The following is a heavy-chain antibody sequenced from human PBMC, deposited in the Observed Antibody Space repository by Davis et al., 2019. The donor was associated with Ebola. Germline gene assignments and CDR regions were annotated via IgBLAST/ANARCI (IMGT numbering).Heavy chain of an antibody. Sequence: GESLKISCAASGFPFSAYAMSWVRQPPGEGLQWVSTVSISGRDTYYIDSVMGRFTVSRDNSKNTVFLQMTGLRAEDTAVYYCARGAEADILYFGEAGFDPWGQGTLVSVSS. CDR3: ARGAEADILYFGEAGFDP. V-gene: IGHV3-23*01. CDR1: GFPFSAYA. J-gene: IGHJ5*02. CDR2: VSISGRDT. D-gene: IGHD3-10*01.